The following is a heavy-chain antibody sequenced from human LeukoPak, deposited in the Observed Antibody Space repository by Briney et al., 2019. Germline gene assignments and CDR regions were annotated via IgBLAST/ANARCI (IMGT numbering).Heavy chain of an antibody. Sequence: VAVKVSCKAAAGTFISSYMHWWRQHPAQGREERRGINTNSSGTNYAQKFQGRVTMTRDTSISTAHMELSRLRSDDTAVYYCARGGASYCSSASCYKYYYMDVWGKGTTVTISS. J-gene: IGHJ6*03. CDR3: ARGGASYCSSASCYKYYYMDV. V-gene: IGHV1-2*02. CDR2: INTNSSGT. CDR1: AGTFISSY. D-gene: IGHD2-2*02.